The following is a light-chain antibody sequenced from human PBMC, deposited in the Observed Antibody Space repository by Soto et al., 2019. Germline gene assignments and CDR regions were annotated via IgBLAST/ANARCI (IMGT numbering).Light chain of an antibody. Sequence: EIVLTQSPGTLSLSPGERATLSCRASQSVASNYLAWYQQRPGQAPRLLMYAASSRAPGVPDRFSGSGSGTDFTLTISRLEPEDFAVFFCHQYGRSPIFTFGPGTTVDIK. CDR3: HQYGRSPIFT. V-gene: IGKV3-20*01. CDR1: QSVASNY. CDR2: AAS. J-gene: IGKJ3*01.